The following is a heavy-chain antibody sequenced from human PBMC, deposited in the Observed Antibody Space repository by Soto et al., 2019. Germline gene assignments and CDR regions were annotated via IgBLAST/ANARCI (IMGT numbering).Heavy chain of an antibody. CDR2: IYYSGST. Sequence: QVQLQESGPGLVKPSETLSLTCTVSGGSISSYYWSWIRQPPGKGLEWIGYIYYSGSTNYNPSLKSRVTISVDTSKNQFSLKLSSVTAADTAVYYCARDQVALDYWGQGTLVTVSS. D-gene: IGHD5-12*01. V-gene: IGHV4-59*01. CDR3: ARDQVALDY. CDR1: GGSISSYY. J-gene: IGHJ4*02.